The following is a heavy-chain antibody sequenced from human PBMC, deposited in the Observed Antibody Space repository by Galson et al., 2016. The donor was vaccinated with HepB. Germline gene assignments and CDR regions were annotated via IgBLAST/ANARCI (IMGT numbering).Heavy chain of an antibody. V-gene: IGHV6-1*01. J-gene: IGHJ6*04. CDR1: GDSVSRNGVT. Sequence: CAISGDSVSRNGVTWNRIRQSPSRGLEWLGRTYYMSNWDYDYAVSVNSRITIIPDTSRNQFSLYLRSVTPEDTAVYYCARATDYGDYANGMDVWDGGTMVTVTS. CDR2: TYYMSNWDY. CDR3: ARATDYGDYANGMDV. D-gene: IGHD4-17*01.